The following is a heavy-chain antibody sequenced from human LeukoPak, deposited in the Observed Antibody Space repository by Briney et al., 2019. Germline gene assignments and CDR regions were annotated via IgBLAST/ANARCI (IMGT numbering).Heavy chain of an antibody. V-gene: IGHV1-2*02. CDR2: INPNSGAT. CDR3: ARGTMVRGPSMKAWKPVDY. D-gene: IGHD3-10*01. J-gene: IGHJ4*02. CDR1: GYTFTGYY. Sequence: ASVKVSCKASGYTFTGYYMHWVRQAPGQGLEWMGWINPNSGATNYVQKFQGRVTMTRDTSISTAYMELSRLRSDDTAVYYCARGTMVRGPSMKAWKPVDYWGQGTLVTVSS.